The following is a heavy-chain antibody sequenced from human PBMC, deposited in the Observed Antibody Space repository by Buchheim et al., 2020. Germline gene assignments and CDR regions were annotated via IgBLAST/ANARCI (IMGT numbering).Heavy chain of an antibody. CDR2: IYYSGST. V-gene: IGHV4-30-4*01. Sequence: QVQLQESGPGLEKPSQTLSLTCSVSGGSMSNGDYYWSWIRQPPGKGLEWIGYIYYSGSTDYNPSLKSRVTISVDTSKNQFSLKLSSVTAADTAVYYCARASGYYGSGSYYRLNLNWIDPWGQGTL. D-gene: IGHD3-10*01. CDR1: GGSMSNGDYY. J-gene: IGHJ5*02. CDR3: ARASGYYGSGSYYRLNLNWIDP.